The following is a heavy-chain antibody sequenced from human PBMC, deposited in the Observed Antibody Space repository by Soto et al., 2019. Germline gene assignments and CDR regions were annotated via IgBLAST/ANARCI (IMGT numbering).Heavy chain of an antibody. Sequence: QVQLQESGPVLVKPSQTLSLTCTVSGGSISSGGYYWSWIRQHPGKGLEWIGYIYYSGSTYYNPHHKSRVTISVDTSKNQFSLNLSSVTAADTAVYYCARGKYYYDSSGYFPWGQGTLVTVSS. J-gene: IGHJ5*02. V-gene: IGHV4-31*03. CDR3: ARGKYYYDSSGYFP. D-gene: IGHD3-22*01. CDR2: IYYSGST. CDR1: GGSISSGGYY.